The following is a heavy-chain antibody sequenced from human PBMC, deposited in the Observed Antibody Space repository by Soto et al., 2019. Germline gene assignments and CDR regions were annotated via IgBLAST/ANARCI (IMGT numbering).Heavy chain of an antibody. CDR2: IIPILGIA. Sequence: QVQLVQSGAEVKKSGSSVKVSCKASGGTFSNYTISWVRQAPGQGLEWMGRIIPILGIANYPQKFQGRVTITADKSTNTAYLELSSLRSEDTAMYYCAKMSEMGAMTEGYYYYMDVWGKGTTVTVSS. CDR3: AKMSEMGAMTEGYYYYMDV. V-gene: IGHV1-69*02. J-gene: IGHJ6*03. CDR1: GGTFSNYT.